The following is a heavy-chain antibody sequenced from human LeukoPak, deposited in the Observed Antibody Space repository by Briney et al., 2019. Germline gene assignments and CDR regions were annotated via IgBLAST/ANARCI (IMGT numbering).Heavy chain of an antibody. CDR2: ISSSSSYI. Sequence: GGSLRLSCVASGFTFSSYSMNWVRQAPGKGLEWVSSISSSSSYIYYADSVKGRFTISRDNAKNSLYLQMNSLRAEDTAVYYCARARALGSFDYWGQGTLVTVSS. V-gene: IGHV3-21*01. CDR1: GFTFSSYS. D-gene: IGHD7-27*01. CDR3: ARARALGSFDY. J-gene: IGHJ4*02.